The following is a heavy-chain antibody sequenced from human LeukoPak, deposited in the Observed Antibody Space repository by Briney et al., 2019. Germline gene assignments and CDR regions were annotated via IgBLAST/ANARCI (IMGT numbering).Heavy chain of an antibody. CDR3: ARGQKRYYYDSSGYPLKS. D-gene: IGHD3-22*01. Sequence: SETLSLTCAVYGGSFSGYYWSWIRQPPGKGLEWIREINHSGSTNYNPSLKSRVTISVDTSKNQFSLKLSSVTAADTAVYYCARGQKRYYYDSSGYPLKSWGQGTLVTVSS. J-gene: IGHJ4*02. CDR1: GGSFSGYY. CDR2: INHSGST. V-gene: IGHV4-34*01.